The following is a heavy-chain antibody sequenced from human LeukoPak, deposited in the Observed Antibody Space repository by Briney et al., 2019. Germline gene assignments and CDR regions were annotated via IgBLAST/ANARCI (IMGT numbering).Heavy chain of an antibody. Sequence: GGSLRLSCAASGFTFSNYGMDWVRQAPGKGLEWVSYISSSGSTIYYADSVKGRFTISRDNAKNSLYLQMNSLRAEDTAVYYCAELGITMIGGVWGKGTTVTISS. J-gene: IGHJ6*04. D-gene: IGHD3-10*02. CDR1: GFTFSNYG. V-gene: IGHV3-48*03. CDR3: AELGITMIGGV. CDR2: ISSSGSTI.